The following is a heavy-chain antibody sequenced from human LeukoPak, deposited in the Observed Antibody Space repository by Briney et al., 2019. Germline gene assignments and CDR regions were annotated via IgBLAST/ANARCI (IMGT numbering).Heavy chain of an antibody. CDR3: ARHKWGGWLHHTEPASDY. CDR2: IYPGDSDT. J-gene: IGHJ4*02. V-gene: IGHV5-51*01. Sequence: NLGESLKISCKGSGYSFTSYWIGWVRQMPGKGLEWMGIIYPGDSDTRYSPSFQGQVTISADKSISTAYLQWSGLKASDTAMYYCARHKWGGWLHHTEPASDYWGQGTLVTVSS. CDR1: GYSFTSYW. D-gene: IGHD6-19*01.